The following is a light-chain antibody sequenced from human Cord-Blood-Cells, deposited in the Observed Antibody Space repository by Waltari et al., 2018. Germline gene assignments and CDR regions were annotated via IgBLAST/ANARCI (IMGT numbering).Light chain of an antibody. CDR1: SSNTGAGYD. CDR2: GXX. CDR3: QSYDSSLSGVV. Sequence: QSVLTQPPSVSGAPGQRVTISCTGSSSNTGAGYDVHWYQQLPGTAXKPLIYGXXNRPXGXXDRFXGSXSGTSASLAITGLQAEDEADYYCQSYDSSLSGVVFGGGTKLTVL. J-gene: IGLJ2*01. V-gene: IGLV1-40*01.